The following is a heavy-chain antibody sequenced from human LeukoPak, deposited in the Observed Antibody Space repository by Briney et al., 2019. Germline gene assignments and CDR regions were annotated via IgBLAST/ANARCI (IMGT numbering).Heavy chain of an antibody. Sequence: KTGGSLRLSCAASGFTFSDYNMRWIRQAPGKGLEWVSSISRSGSTKYYADSVKGRFTISRDNAKNSLFLQMNSLRAEDTAVYYCARPRGPADAFDIWGQGTMVTVSS. V-gene: IGHV3-11*04. CDR2: ISRSGSTK. CDR1: GFTFSDYN. D-gene: IGHD3-16*01. J-gene: IGHJ3*02. CDR3: ARPRGPADAFDI.